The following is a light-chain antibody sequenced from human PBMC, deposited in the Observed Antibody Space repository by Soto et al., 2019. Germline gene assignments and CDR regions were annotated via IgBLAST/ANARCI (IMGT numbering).Light chain of an antibody. Sequence: EIVMTQSPATLSVSPGERATLSCRASQSVSSRLAWYQQKPGQAPRLLIYGASTRATDIPARFSGSGSGTEFTLTISSLQSEDFAVYYCQQYNNWPPWTFGHGTKVEIK. CDR1: QSVSSR. V-gene: IGKV3-15*01. J-gene: IGKJ1*01. CDR3: QQYNNWPPWT. CDR2: GAS.